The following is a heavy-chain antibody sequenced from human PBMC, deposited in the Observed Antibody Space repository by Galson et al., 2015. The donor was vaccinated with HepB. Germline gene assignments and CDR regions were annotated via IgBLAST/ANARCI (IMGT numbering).Heavy chain of an antibody. J-gene: IGHJ5*02. D-gene: IGHD3-10*02. CDR3: AKDGSLMFREFRSNWFDP. V-gene: IGHV3-9*01. CDR2: ISWNSGSI. CDR1: GFTFDDYA. Sequence: SLRLSCAASGFTFDDYAMHWVRQAPGKGLEWVSGISWNSGSIGYADSVKGRFTISRDNAKNSLYLQMNSLRAEDTALYYCAKDGSLMFREFRSNWFDPWGQGTLVPVSS.